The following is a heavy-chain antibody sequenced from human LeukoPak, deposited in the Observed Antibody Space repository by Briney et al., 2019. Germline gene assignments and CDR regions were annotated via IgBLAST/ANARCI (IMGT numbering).Heavy chain of an antibody. CDR1: GGSISSSSYY. CDR2: GSNSEST. CDR3: ARAWATDYFDY. V-gene: IGHV4-39*07. J-gene: IGHJ4*02. Sequence: SETLSLTCTVSGGSISSSSYYWGWIRQPPGKGLEWIGSGSNSESTYYNPSLKSRVTISVDTSKNQFSLKLSSVTPADTAMYYCARAWATDYFDYWGQGALVTVSS.